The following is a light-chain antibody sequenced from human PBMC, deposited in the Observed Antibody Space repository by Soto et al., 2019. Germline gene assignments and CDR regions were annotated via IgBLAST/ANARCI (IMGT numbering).Light chain of an antibody. CDR3: QQYDNWPWT. V-gene: IGKV3-15*01. CDR1: QSIINN. CDR2: GAS. Sequence: EVVMTQSTGTLFVSPGESVTLSCRASQSIINNLAWYQQKHGQAPRLLIYGASSRVTGFPARFSGSGSGTDFTLTISSLQSDDGAVYDGQQYDNWPWTFGQGTKVDIK. J-gene: IGKJ1*01.